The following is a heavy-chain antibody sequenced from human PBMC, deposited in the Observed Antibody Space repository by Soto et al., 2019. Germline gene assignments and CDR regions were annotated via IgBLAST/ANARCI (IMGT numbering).Heavy chain of an antibody. Sequence: SETLSLTCTVSGGSISSSSYYWGWIRQPPGKGLEWIGSIYYSGSTYYNPSLKSRVTISVDTSKNQFSLKLSSVTAADTAVYYCARHPFTIVVVPAALSWFDPWGQGTLVTVSS. CDR1: GGSISSSSYY. CDR3: ARHPFTIVVVPAALSWFDP. CDR2: IYYSGST. V-gene: IGHV4-39*01. J-gene: IGHJ5*02. D-gene: IGHD2-2*01.